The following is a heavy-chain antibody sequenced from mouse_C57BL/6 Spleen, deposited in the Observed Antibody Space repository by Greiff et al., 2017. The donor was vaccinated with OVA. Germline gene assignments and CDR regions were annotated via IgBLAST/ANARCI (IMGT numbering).Heavy chain of an antibody. J-gene: IGHJ1*03. CDR1: GFTFSDYG. CDR2: ISSGSSTI. Sequence: EVQRVESGGGLVKPGGSLKLSCAASGFTFSDYGMHWVRQAPEKGLEWVAYISSGSSTIYYADTVKGRFTISRDNAKNTLFLQMTSLRSEDTAMYYCARGGDYYGSSPYWYFDVWGTGTTVTVSS. CDR3: ARGGDYYGSSPYWYFDV. V-gene: IGHV5-17*01. D-gene: IGHD1-1*01.